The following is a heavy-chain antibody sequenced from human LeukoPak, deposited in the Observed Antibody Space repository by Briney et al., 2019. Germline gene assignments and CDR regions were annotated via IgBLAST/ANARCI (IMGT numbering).Heavy chain of an antibody. V-gene: IGHV7-4-1*02. Sequence: ASVKVSCKGSGYTFTSYAMNWVRQAPGQGLEWMGWINPNTGNPTYAQGFTGRFVFSLDTSVSTTYLQISSLKAEDTAVYYCARAYQRLGGLSFPDQWGQGTLVSVSS. J-gene: IGHJ5*02. CDR1: GYTFTSYA. D-gene: IGHD3-16*02. CDR3: ARAYQRLGGLSFPDQ. CDR2: INPNTGNP.